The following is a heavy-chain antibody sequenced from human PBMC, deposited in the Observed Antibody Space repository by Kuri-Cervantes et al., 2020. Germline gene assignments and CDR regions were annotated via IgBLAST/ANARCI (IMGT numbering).Heavy chain of an antibody. J-gene: IGHJ3*02. Sequence: GGSLRLSCAASGFTFSDYSMNWVRQAPGKGLEWVSAISNSGGSAYYADSVKGRFTISRDNSKNTLSLQMNSLRAEDTAVYYCAKSISWPYDAFDIWGQGTMVTVSS. V-gene: IGHV3-23*01. CDR3: AKSISWPYDAFDI. CDR1: GFTFSDYS. D-gene: IGHD6-13*01. CDR2: ISNSGGSA.